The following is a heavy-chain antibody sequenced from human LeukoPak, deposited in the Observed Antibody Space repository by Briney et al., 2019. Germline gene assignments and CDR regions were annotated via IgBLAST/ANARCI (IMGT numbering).Heavy chain of an antibody. J-gene: IGHJ4*02. CDR3: ARDLDSSGYFDY. CDR1: GYTFTSYY. V-gene: IGHV1-46*01. Sequence: ASVKVSCKASGYTFTSYYMHWVRQSHGPWNDLMGIINPSGGSTSYAQKFQGRVTMTRDTSTSTVYMELSSLRSEDTAVYYCARDLDSSGYFDYWGQGTLVTVSS. D-gene: IGHD3-22*01. CDR2: INPSGGST.